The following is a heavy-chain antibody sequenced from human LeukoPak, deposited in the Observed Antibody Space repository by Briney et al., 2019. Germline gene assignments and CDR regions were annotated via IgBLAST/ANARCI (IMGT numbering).Heavy chain of an antibody. CDR1: GFTFSAYW. Sequence: PGGSVRLSCAASGFTFSAYWMYWVRQAPGKGLVWVSRVKSDGSVIRYADSVEGRFTISRDNAENTLYLQMSSLRAEDTAVYYCAREETIVTTGPILGYWGQGTQVTVSS. V-gene: IGHV3-74*01. J-gene: IGHJ4*02. D-gene: IGHD4-17*01. CDR3: AREETIVTTGPILGY. CDR2: VKSDGSVI.